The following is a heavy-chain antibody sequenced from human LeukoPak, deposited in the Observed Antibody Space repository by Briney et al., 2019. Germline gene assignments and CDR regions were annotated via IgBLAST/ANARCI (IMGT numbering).Heavy chain of an antibody. Sequence: GGSLRLSCVGSGFTFSNYAMNWVRQAPGKGLEWVSGISGRGGSTYHADSVKGRFTISRDNAKNSLYLQMNSLRAEDTAVYYCAGGYCSGGSCHLPVYWGQGTLVTVSS. CDR1: GFTFSNYA. CDR3: AGGYCSGGSCHLPVY. J-gene: IGHJ4*02. CDR2: ISGRGGST. V-gene: IGHV3-23*01. D-gene: IGHD2-15*01.